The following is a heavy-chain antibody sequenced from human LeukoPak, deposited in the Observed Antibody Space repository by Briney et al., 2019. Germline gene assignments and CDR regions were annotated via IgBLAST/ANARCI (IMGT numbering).Heavy chain of an antibody. V-gene: IGHV3-11*03. CDR1: GFSFSDYY. CDR3: ARTLVAAPGSKGGP. CDR2: ISGSSSYT. D-gene: IGHD6-13*01. Sequence: GGSLRLSCAASGFSFSDYYMSWIRQAPGKGLEWVSYISGSSSYTDYADSVKGRFTISRDNAKNSLYLQMNSLGVEDTAVYYCARTLVAAPGSKGGPWGQGTLVTVSS. J-gene: IGHJ5*02.